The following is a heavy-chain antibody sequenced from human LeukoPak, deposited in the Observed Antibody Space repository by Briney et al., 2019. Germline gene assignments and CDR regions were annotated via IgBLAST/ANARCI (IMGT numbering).Heavy chain of an antibody. Sequence: GGSLRLSCAASGFTFSSYSMNWVRQAPGKGLEWVLSISSSSSYIYYADSVKGRFTISRDNAKNSLYLQMNSLRAEDTAVYYCARELWDDSSGYYYECFDYWGQGTLVTVSS. CDR1: GFTFSSYS. CDR3: ARELWDDSSGYYYECFDY. D-gene: IGHD3-22*01. J-gene: IGHJ4*02. V-gene: IGHV3-21*01. CDR2: ISSSSSYI.